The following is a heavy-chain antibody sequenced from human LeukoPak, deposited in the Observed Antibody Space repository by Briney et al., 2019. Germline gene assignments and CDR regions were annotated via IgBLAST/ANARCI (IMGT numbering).Heavy chain of an antibody. CDR2: INHSGTT. J-gene: IGHJ4*02. CDR1: RGSFSGYY. CDR3: ARGPTIDYDILTGYYYFDY. V-gene: IGHV4-34*01. Sequence: SETLSLTCAVYRGSFSGYYWTWIRQSPGKGLEWIGEINHSGTTNYNPSLKSRVTISIDTSKNQFSLKLSSVTTADTAVYYCARGPTIDYDILTGYYYFDYWGQGTLVTVSS. D-gene: IGHD3-9*01.